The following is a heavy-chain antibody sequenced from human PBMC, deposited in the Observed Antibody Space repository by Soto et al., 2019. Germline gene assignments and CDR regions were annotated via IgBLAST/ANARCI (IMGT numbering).Heavy chain of an antibody. Sequence: EVQLVESGGGLVQPGGSLRLSCAASGFTVSNLYMTWVRQAPGKGLQWVAVISSGGSSYYADSVKGRFTISRDNSKNTLYLEMHSLRAEDTAVYYCARDTFGGAYDFLHGGQGTLVTVSS. CDR3: ARDTFGGAYDFLH. D-gene: IGHD3-3*01. V-gene: IGHV3-66*01. J-gene: IGHJ4*02. CDR2: ISSGGSS. CDR1: GFTVSNLY.